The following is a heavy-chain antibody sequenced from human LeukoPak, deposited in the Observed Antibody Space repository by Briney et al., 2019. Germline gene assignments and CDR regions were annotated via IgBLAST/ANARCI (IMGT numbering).Heavy chain of an antibody. J-gene: IGHJ6*02. CDR1: GYTFTSYA. CDR2: INTNTGNP. D-gene: IGHD3-10*01. Sequence: GASVKVSCKASGYTFTSYAMNWVRQAPGQGLEWMGWINTNTGNPTYAQGFTGRFVFSLDTSVSTAYLQISSLKAEDTAVYYCARAAWFGESYGMDVWGQGTTVTVSS. V-gene: IGHV7-4-1*02. CDR3: ARAAWFGESYGMDV.